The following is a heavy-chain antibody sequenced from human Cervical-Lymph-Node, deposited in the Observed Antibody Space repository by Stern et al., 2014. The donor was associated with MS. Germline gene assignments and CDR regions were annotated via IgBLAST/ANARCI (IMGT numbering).Heavy chain of an antibody. D-gene: IGHD3-22*01. J-gene: IGHJ3*02. CDR1: GGSLTSGGHY. CDR3: ARGNRAFYYGDAFDM. CDR2: IYNSGNT. Sequence: QVQLQESGPGLVKPSQTLSLTCTVSGGSLTSGGHYWTWIRQYPGKGLEWIGYIYNSGNTDYNPSLKSRVSISVDTSKHQFSLRLSSMTDADTAVYYCARGNRAFYYGDAFDMWGHGTMVTVSS. V-gene: IGHV4-31*03.